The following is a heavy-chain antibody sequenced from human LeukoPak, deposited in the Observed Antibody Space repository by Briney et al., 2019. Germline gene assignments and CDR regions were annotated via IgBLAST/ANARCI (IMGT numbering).Heavy chain of an antibody. V-gene: IGHV4-59*08. CDR3: AINLTRHTFDI. J-gene: IGHJ3*02. CDR1: GGSISTYY. D-gene: IGHD1-1*01. Sequence: TASETLSLTCTVSGGSISTYYWSWIRQSPGKGLEWIGSIYYSGSTNYNPSLKSRVTISVDTSKNQFSLELSSVTAADTAVYYCAINLTRHTFDIWGQGTMVTVSS. CDR2: IYYSGST.